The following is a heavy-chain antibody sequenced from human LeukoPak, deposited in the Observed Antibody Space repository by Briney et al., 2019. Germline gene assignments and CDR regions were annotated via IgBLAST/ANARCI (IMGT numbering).Heavy chain of an antibody. V-gene: IGHV1-69*04. CDR2: IIPIFGIA. J-gene: IGHJ6*02. Sequence: SVKVSCKASGGTFSSYAISWVRQAPGQGLEWMRRIIPIFGIANYAQKFQGRVTITADKSTSTAYMELSSLRSEDTAVYYCARGGQQLVRDYYYYGMDVWGQGTTVTVSS. D-gene: IGHD6-13*01. CDR3: ARGGQQLVRDYYYYGMDV. CDR1: GGTFSSYA.